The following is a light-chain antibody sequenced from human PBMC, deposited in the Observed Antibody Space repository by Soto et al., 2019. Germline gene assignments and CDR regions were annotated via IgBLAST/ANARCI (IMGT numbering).Light chain of an antibody. J-gene: IGKJ4*01. Sequence: EIGVTQSPATLSVAPGERATLSCRASQSVSSNLAWYQQKPGQAPRLLIYGASTRATGIPARFSGSGSGKEFTLTIISLQSEDFAVYYCQQYNNWPLSFGGGTKVEIK. V-gene: IGKV3-15*01. CDR3: QQYNNWPLS. CDR2: GAS. CDR1: QSVSSN.